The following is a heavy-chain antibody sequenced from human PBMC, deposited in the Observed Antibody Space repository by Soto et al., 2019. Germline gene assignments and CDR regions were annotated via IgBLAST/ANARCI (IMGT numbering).Heavy chain of an antibody. CDR3: ARDSIAAAAPYYFDY. D-gene: IGHD6-13*01. J-gene: IGHJ4*02. CDR1: GGTFSSYT. V-gene: IGHV1-69*04. Sequence: ASVKVSCKASGGTFSSYTISWVRQAPGQGLEWMGRIIPILGIANYAQKFQGRVTITADKSTSTAYMELSSLRSEDTAVYYCARDSIAAAAPYYFDYWGQGTLVTVSS. CDR2: IIPILGIA.